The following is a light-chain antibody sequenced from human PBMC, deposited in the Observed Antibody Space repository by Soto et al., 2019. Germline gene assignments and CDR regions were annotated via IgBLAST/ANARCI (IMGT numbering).Light chain of an antibody. Sequence: QSVLTQPPSVSGAPGQRVTISCTGSSSNIGAGYDVHWYQQLPGTAPKLLIYGNSNRPSGVPNRFSGSKSGTSASLAITGVQAEDEAEYYCQSYDSSLSGVVFGAGTKVTVL. CDR1: SSNIGAGYD. CDR2: GNS. CDR3: QSYDSSLSGVV. V-gene: IGLV1-40*01. J-gene: IGLJ1*01.